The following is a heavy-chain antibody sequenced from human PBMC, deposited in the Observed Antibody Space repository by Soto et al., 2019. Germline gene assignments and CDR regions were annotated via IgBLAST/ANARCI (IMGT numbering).Heavy chain of an antibody. Sequence: GGSLRLSCAASGFTFSSYGMHWVRQAPGKGLEWVAVIWYDGSNKYYADSVKGRFTISRDNSKNTLYLQMNSLRAEDTAVYYCARDTTAVAGRVSLDYWGQGTLVTVSS. CDR1: GFTFSSYG. CDR2: IWYDGSNK. CDR3: ARDTTAVAGRVSLDY. V-gene: IGHV3-33*01. D-gene: IGHD6-19*01. J-gene: IGHJ4*02.